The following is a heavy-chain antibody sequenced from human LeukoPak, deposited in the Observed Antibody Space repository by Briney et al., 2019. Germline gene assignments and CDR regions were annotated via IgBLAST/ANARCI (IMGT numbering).Heavy chain of an antibody. CDR3: AKHSHSFGESPVNS. J-gene: IGHJ4*02. CDR1: GYTFTGYY. CDR2: INPNSGGT. D-gene: IGHD5-18*01. V-gene: IGHV1-2*02. Sequence: ASVKVSCKASGYTFTGYYMHWVRQAPGQGLEWMGWINPNSGGTNYAQKFQGRVTMTRDTSISTAYMELSKLRPEDTAVYYCAKHSHSFGESPVNSWGQGTLVTVSS.